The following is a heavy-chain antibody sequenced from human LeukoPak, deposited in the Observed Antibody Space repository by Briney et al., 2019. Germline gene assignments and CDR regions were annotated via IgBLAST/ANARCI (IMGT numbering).Heavy chain of an antibody. CDR3: TSALNLVLGELLGY. V-gene: IGHV3-15*01. CDR1: GFIFSKAW. D-gene: IGHD3-16*01. Sequence: PGGSPRLSCAASGFIFSKAWMAWVRQAPGKGLEWVGHIKTEAEDGTTDYAAPVKGRFTISRDDAKSTLYLQMNSLNTEDTAVYFCTSALNLVLGELLGYWGQGTLVTVSS. CDR2: IKTEAEDGTT. J-gene: IGHJ4*02.